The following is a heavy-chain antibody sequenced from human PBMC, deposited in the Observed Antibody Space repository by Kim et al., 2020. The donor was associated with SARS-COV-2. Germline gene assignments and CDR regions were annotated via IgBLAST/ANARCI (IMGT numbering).Heavy chain of an antibody. J-gene: IGHJ4*02. Sequence: SVKGRFTIYRDNSKNTLYLQMNSLRAEDTAVYYCARMYYYDSSVWGYFDYWGQGTLVTVSS. CDR3: ARMYYYDSSVWGYFDY. D-gene: IGHD3-22*01. V-gene: IGHV3-53*01.